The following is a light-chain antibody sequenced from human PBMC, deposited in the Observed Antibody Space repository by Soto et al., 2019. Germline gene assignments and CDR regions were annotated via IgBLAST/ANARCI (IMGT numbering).Light chain of an antibody. CDR1: QSVLYSANNMNY. J-gene: IGKJ1*01. CDR3: QKYSSTPQT. V-gene: IGKV4-1*01. CDR2: WAS. Sequence: DIVMTQSPDSLAVSLGERATINCKSSQSVLYSANNMNYLAWYQQKPGQPPKLLIYWASTRESGVPDRFSGSGSGTDFTLTINSMQAEDVAVYYCQKYSSTPQTFGQGTKVEIK.